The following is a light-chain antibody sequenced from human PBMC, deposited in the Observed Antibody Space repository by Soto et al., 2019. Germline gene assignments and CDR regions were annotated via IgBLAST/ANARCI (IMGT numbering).Light chain of an antibody. CDR2: AXS. CDR1: QSVTTSY. Sequence: SVLTQSPGTLILSRGERATLYXRVSQSVTTSYLAWYQQRPGXAPRVXXYAXSSRATGIPDRLSGSGSATDFTLTISRLDPEDFAVYYCQQYGSATRAFGQGTKVDIK. J-gene: IGKJ1*01. CDR3: QQYGSATRA. V-gene: IGKV3-20*01.